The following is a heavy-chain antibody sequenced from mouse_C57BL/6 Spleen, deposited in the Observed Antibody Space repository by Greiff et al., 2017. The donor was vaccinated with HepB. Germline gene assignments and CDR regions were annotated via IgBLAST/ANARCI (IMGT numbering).Heavy chain of an antibody. CDR2: IHPNSGST. Sequence: QVQLQQPGAELVKPGASVKLSCKASGYTFTSYWMHWVKQRPGQGLEWIGMIHPNSGSTNYNEKFKSKATLTVDKSSSTAYMQLSSLTSEDSAVYYCARDSNYKGGFAYWGQGTLVTVSA. J-gene: IGHJ3*01. CDR1: GYTFTSYW. V-gene: IGHV1-64*01. CDR3: ARDSNYKGGFAY. D-gene: IGHD2-5*01.